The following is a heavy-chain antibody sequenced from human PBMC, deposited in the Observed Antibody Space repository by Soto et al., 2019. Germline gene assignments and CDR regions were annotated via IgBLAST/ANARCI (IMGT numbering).Heavy chain of an antibody. V-gene: IGHV1-2*04. J-gene: IGHJ6*02. CDR1: GCTFSSYA. D-gene: IGHD5-18*01. CDR2: INPNSGGT. Sequence: ASVKVSCKASGCTFSSYAISWVRQAPGQGLEWMGWINPNSGGTNFAQKFQGWVTLTRDSSISTAYMELSRLKSGDSAVYYCVRGQSPTKIQLWSPRYTMDVWGQGTTVTVSS. CDR3: VRGQSPTKIQLWSPRYTMDV.